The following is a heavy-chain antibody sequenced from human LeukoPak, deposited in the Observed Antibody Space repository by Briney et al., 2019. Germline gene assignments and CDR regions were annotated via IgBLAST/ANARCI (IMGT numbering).Heavy chain of an antibody. V-gene: IGHV4-38-2*02. J-gene: IGHJ4*02. CDR2: IYHTGST. D-gene: IGHD4-17*01. CDR1: GYSISSGYY. Sequence: SETLSLTCAVSGYSISSGYYWGWIRQPPGKGLEWIGSIYHTGSTYYNPSLKSRVTISVDKSKNQFSLNLSSVTAADTAVYYCARDAGTVTTPFDYWGQGTLVTVSS. CDR3: ARDAGTVTTPFDY.